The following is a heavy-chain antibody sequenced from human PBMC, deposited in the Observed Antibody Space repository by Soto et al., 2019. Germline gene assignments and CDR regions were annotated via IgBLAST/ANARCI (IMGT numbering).Heavy chain of an antibody. V-gene: IGHV2-26*01. CDR1: GGFVNSVNNY. D-gene: IGHD3-22*01. J-gene: IGHJ4*02. CDR3: ARLRYDSSGYYFDY. Sequence: ETLSLTCTVSGGFVNSVNNYWSWIRQPPGKALEWLAHIFSNDEKSYSTSLKSRLTISKDTSKSQVVLTMTNMDPVDTATYYCARLRYDSSGYYFDYWGQGTLVTVSS. CDR2: IFSNDEK.